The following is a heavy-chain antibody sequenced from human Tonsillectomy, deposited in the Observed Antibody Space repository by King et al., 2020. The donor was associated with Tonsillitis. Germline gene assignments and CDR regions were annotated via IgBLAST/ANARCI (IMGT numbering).Heavy chain of an antibody. D-gene: IGHD2-21*01. CDR2: ITSSGGYT. CDR1: GFTFSDYY. V-gene: IGHV3-11*05. J-gene: IGHJ4*02. CDR3: AKRFSANSGAFDY. Sequence: VQLVESGGGLVEPGGSLRLSCAASGFTFSDYYMSWVRQAPGKGLEWVSYITSSGGYTNYADSVKGRFTISRDNSKNTVYLLMTSLRAEDTAIYYCAKRFSANSGAFDYWGQGTLVSVSS.